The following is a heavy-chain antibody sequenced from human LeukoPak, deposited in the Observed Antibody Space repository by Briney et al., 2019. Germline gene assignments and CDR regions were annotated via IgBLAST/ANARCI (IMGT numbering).Heavy chain of an antibody. D-gene: IGHD2-2*01. J-gene: IGHJ5*02. Sequence: SQTLSLTCTVSGDSISSGSYYWSWIRQPAGKGLEWIGRISTSGTTNYNPSFKSRVTISVDTSKNQFSLKLSSVTAADTALYYCATSRQLLDNWFDPWGQGTLVTVSS. CDR2: ISTSGTT. CDR1: GDSISSGSYY. V-gene: IGHV4-61*02. CDR3: ATSRQLLDNWFDP.